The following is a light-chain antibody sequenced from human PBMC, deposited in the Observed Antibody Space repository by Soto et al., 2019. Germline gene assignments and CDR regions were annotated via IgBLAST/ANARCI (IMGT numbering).Light chain of an antibody. CDR2: GAS. CDR1: QSVSSSY. V-gene: IGKV3-20*01. J-gene: IGKJ2*01. CDR3: QPDGSSPPYT. Sequence: EIVLTQSPGTLSLSPGERATLSCRASQSVSSSYLAWYQQKPGQAPRLLIYGASSSATGIPDRFSGSGSGTDFTLTISRLEPEDFAEYYCQPDGSSPPYTFGQGTKLEIK.